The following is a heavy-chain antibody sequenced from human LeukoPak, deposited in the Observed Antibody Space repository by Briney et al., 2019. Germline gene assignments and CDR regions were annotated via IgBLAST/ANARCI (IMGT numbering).Heavy chain of an antibody. V-gene: IGHV3-74*01. J-gene: IGHJ4*02. Sequence: GGSLRLSCAASGFTLSSYWMHWVRQGPGKGLVWVSRISSDGSSTSYADSMKGRSTISRDNAKNTLYLQMSSLRAEDTAVYYCARSLGWYDYWGQGTLVTVSS. CDR2: ISSDGSST. CDR1: GFTLSSYW. CDR3: ARSLGWYDY. D-gene: IGHD6-19*01.